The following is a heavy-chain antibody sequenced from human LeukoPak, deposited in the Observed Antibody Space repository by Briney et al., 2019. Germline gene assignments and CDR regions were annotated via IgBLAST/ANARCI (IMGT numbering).Heavy chain of an antibody. V-gene: IGHV4-34*01. CDR1: GGSFSGYY. CDR3: AVRSGYSYGYDY. Sequence: NPSETLSLTCAVYGGSFSGYYWSWIRQPPGKGLEWIGEINHSGSTNYNPSLKSRVTISVDTSKNQFSLKLSSVTAADTAVYYCAVRSGYSYGYDYWGQGTLVTVSS. CDR2: INHSGST. D-gene: IGHD5-18*01. J-gene: IGHJ4*02.